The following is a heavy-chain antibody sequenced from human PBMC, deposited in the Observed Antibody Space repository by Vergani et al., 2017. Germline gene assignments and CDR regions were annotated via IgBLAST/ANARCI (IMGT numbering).Heavy chain of an antibody. CDR3: ARVGASNSGVTATSFDV. Sequence: QVQLVQSGAELKKPGASVSVSCKGSSHTFQTYGISWVRQAPGKGLEWMAWIRTYTGHTIYAQKFQDRVTMTADTSTNTDYMELRSLRSYDTAVYFCARVGASNSGVTATSFDVWGQGTMVTVSS. V-gene: IGHV1-18*01. J-gene: IGHJ3*01. CDR2: IRTYTGHT. D-gene: IGHD3-10*01. CDR1: SHTFQTYG.